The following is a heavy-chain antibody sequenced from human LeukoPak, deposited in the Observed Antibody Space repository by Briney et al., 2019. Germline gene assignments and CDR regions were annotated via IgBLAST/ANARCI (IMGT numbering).Heavy chain of an antibody. CDR3: ARHFWSDTLGDY. Sequence: ASVKVSCKASGYTFTGYYMHWVRQAPGQGLEWMGWINPNSGGTNYAQKFQGRVTMTRDTSISTAYMGLSRLRSDDTAVYYCARHFWSDTLGDYWGQGTLVTVSS. D-gene: IGHD3-3*01. CDR2: INPNSGGT. CDR1: GYTFTGYY. J-gene: IGHJ4*02. V-gene: IGHV1-2*02.